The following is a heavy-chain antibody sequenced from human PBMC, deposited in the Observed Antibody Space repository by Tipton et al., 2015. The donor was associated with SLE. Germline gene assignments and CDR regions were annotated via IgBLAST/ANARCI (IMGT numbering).Heavy chain of an antibody. D-gene: IGHD3-22*01. CDR2: ISAYNGNT. Sequence: QSGPEVKKPGASVKVSCKGSGYSFTSFGISWVRQAPGQGLEWMGWISAYNGNTNYAQKFQGRVTITRDTSASTAYMELSSLRSDGSVVYFCVRNSSGLAYWGQGTLVNFSS. J-gene: IGHJ4*02. CDR1: GYSFTSFG. CDR3: VRNSSGLAY. V-gene: IGHV1-18*01.